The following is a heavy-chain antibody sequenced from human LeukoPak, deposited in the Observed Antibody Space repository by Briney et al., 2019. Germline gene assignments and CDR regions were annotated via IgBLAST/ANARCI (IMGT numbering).Heavy chain of an antibody. CDR1: GFTFSNYD. J-gene: IGHJ5*02. D-gene: IGHD4-17*01. CDR3: ARRGHDYGDSEWFDP. Sequence: GGSLRLSCAACGFTFSNYDMHWVRQAPGKGLEWVAFISYDGSSKYYADSVKGRFTISRDNSKNMMYLQMSSLRAEDTAVYYCARRGHDYGDSEWFDPWGQGTLVTVSS. CDR2: ISYDGSSK. V-gene: IGHV3-30*04.